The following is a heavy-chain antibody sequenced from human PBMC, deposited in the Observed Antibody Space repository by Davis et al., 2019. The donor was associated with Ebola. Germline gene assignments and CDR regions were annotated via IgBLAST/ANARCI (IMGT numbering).Heavy chain of an antibody. V-gene: IGHV1-18*01. D-gene: IGHD1-20*01. CDR1: GYTFTSYG. J-gene: IGHJ3*02. Sequence: AASVKVSCKASGYTFTSYGISWVRQAPGQGLEWMGWISAYNGNTNYAQKLQGRVTMTTDTSTSKAYMELRSLRSDDTAVYYCARDNWNQRRAFDIWGQGTMVTVSS. CDR3: ARDNWNQRRAFDI. CDR2: ISAYNGNT.